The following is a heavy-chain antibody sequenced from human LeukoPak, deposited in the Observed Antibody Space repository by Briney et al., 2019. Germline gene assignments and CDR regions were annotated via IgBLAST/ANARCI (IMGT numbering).Heavy chain of an antibody. J-gene: IGHJ5*02. Sequence: SETLSLTCTVSGGSISNYYWSWIRQPPGKGLEWIGYIYYSGSTNYNPSLKSRVTISVDTSKNQFSLKLRSVTAADTAVYYCARVHLDTGYRWGQGTLVTVSS. CDR1: GGSISNYY. D-gene: IGHD5-18*01. CDR3: ARVHLDTGYR. CDR2: IYYSGST. V-gene: IGHV4-59*01.